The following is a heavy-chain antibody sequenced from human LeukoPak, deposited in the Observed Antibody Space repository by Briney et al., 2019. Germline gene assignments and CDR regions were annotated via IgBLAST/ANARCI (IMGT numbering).Heavy chain of an antibody. D-gene: IGHD3-16*01. J-gene: IGHJ4*02. V-gene: IGHV1-2*02. CDR3: ATYRCSYLWGTDFDC. CDR2: FNPNSGDT. CDR1: GYTFTGYH. Sequence: ASVKVSCKGTGYTFTGYHMDSVGQAPGQGLEWMGWFNPNSGDTKYAQKFQGRVTMTRDTSISTAYMELSRLRSDDTAVYYCATYRCSYLWGTDFDCWGQGTLVTVSS.